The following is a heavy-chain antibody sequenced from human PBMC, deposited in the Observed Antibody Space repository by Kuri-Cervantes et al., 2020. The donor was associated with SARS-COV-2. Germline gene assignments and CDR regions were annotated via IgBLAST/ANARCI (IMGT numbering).Heavy chain of an antibody. V-gene: IGHV1-24*01. CDR1: GYTLTELS. D-gene: IGHD6-19*01. CDR2: FDPEDGET. CDR3: ATVPGSGIAVAAPFDY. J-gene: IGHJ4*02. Sequence: ASVKVSCKVSGYTLTELSMHWVRQAPGKGLEWMGGFDPEDGETIYAQKSQGRVTMTEDTSTDTAYMELSSLRSEDTAVYYCATVPGSGIAVAAPFDYWGQGTLVTVSS.